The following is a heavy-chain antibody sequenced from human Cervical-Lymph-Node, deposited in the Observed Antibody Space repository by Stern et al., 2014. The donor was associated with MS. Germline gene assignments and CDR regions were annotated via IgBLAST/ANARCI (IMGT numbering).Heavy chain of an antibody. CDR3: ARGPWTGRHGDS. CDR2: ISNDGNHK. V-gene: IGHV3-30*04. Sequence: VQLVESGGGVGQPGRSLRLTCAASGFTFSTFAMHWVRPAPGKGLEGVAVISNDGNHKDYGDSVKGRFTISRDNPKKTVFLQMDSLRTEDTAVYYCARGPWTGRHGDSWGQGTLVSVSS. J-gene: IGHJ4*02. CDR1: GFTFSTFA. D-gene: IGHD3/OR15-3a*01.